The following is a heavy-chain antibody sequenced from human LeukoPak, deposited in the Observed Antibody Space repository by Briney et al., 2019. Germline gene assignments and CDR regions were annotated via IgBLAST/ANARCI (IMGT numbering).Heavy chain of an antibody. V-gene: IGHV3-21*01. CDR1: GFTFSSYS. CDR3: ARDFPGFYYGSGSYRGTDY. CDR2: ISSSSSYI. D-gene: IGHD3-10*01. J-gene: IGHJ4*02. Sequence: GGSLRLSCAASGFTFSSYSMNWVRQAPGKGLDWVSSISSSSSYIYYADSVKGRFTISRDSAKNSLYLQMNSLRAEDTAVYYCARDFPGFYYGSGSYRGTDYWGQGTLVTVSS.